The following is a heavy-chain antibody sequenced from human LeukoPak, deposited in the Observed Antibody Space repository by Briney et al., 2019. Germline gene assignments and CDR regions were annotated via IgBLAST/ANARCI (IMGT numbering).Heavy chain of an antibody. Sequence: GGSLRLSFAASGFTFSNYAMGWVRQAPGKGLEWVSTISYSGGSTYYADSVKGRFTISRDNSKNTLYLQMNSLRAEDTAAYYCAKVDAAGYKHGMDVWGQGTTVTVSS. CDR1: GFTFSNYA. D-gene: IGHD5-24*01. J-gene: IGHJ6*02. V-gene: IGHV3-23*01. CDR3: AKVDAAGYKHGMDV. CDR2: ISYSGGST.